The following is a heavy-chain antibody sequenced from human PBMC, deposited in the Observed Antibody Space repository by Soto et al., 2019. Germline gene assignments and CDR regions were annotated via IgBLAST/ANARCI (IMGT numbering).Heavy chain of an antibody. D-gene: IGHD6-6*01. CDR1: GGSISSFY. J-gene: IGHJ3*02. CDR3: ARSPSTSSIGTFDI. Sequence: PSETLSLTCTVSGGSISSFYWNWIRLSAGKRLEWIGRIYLSGTTTYNPSLQSRVTMSVDTSKNQFSLKLSSLTAADTAVYYCARSPSTSSIGTFDIWGQGTQVTVSS. V-gene: IGHV4-4*07. CDR2: IYLSGTT.